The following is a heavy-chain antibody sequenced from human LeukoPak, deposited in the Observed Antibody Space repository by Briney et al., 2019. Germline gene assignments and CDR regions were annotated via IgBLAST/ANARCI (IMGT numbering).Heavy chain of an antibody. CDR1: GYTFTDYY. D-gene: IGHD3-10*01. Sequence: ASVKVSCKASGYTFTDYYMHWVRQAPGQGLEWMGWINPNSDGTNYEQKFQGRVPMTRDTSISTAYMELSRLRSDDTAVYYCASSTLGELSLAEYFQHWGQGTLVTVSS. CDR2: INPNSDGT. J-gene: IGHJ1*01. V-gene: IGHV1-2*02. CDR3: ASSTLGELSLAEYFQH.